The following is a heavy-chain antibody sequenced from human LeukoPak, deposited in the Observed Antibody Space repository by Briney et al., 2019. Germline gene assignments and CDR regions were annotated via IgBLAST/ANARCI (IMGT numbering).Heavy chain of an antibody. J-gene: IGHJ4*02. V-gene: IGHV5-51*01. CDR3: ARKYCSNGVCYDN. CDR1: GYSFTSYW. D-gene: IGHD2-8*01. Sequence: PGESLKISCKGSGYSFTSYWIGWVRQLPGKGLEWMGSIYPGDSNTRYSPSFQGQVTISADKSINTAYLQWSSLKASDTAMYYCARKYCSNGVCYDNWGQGTLVTVSS. CDR2: IYPGDSNT.